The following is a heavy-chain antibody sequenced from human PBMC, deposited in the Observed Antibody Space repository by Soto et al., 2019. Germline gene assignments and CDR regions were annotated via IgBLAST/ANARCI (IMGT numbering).Heavy chain of an antibody. D-gene: IGHD2-21*02. J-gene: IGHJ6*02. V-gene: IGHV1-69*13. CDR3: ARRVVVTSIRDIAYYYYGLDV. Sequence: PSVKVSCKAFGGTFSSYAICWVRQAPGQGLEWMGGIIPMFGSTNYAQKFQGRVTITADESTSTAFMELSSLRSEDTSVYYCARRVVVTSIRDIAYYYYGLDVWGQGTTVTVSS. CDR1: GGTFSSYA. CDR2: IIPMFGST.